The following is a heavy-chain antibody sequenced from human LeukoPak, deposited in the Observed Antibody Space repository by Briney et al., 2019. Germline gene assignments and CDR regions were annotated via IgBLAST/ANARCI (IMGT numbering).Heavy chain of an antibody. D-gene: IGHD1-26*01. CDR3: ASPGIVGATNKADY. CDR2: IIPIFGTA. CDR1: GGTFSSYA. Sequence: SVKVSCKASGGTFSSYAIRWVRQAPGQGLEWMGGIIPIFGTANYAQKFQGRVTITADESTSTAYMELSSLRSEDTAVYYCASPGIVGATNKADYWGQGTLVIVSS. V-gene: IGHV1-69*13. J-gene: IGHJ4*02.